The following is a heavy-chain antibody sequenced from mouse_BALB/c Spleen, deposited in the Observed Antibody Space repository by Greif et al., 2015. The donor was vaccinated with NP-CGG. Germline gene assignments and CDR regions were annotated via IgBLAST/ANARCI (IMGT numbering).Heavy chain of an antibody. CDR2: INPYNGGT. D-gene: IGHD2-2*01. J-gene: IGHJ4*01. Sequence: VQLQQSGPELVKPGASMKISCKASGYSFTGYTMNWVKQSHGKNLEWIGLINPYNGGTSYNQKFKGKATLTVDKSSSTAYMELLSLTSEDSAVYYCAKGNYGYDMAYYAMDYWSQGTSVTVSS. V-gene: IGHV1-18*01. CDR1: GYSFTGYT. CDR3: AKGNYGYDMAYYAMDY.